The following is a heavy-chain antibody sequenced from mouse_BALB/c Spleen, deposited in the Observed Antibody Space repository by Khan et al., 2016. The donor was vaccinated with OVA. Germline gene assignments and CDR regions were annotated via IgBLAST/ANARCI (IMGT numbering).Heavy chain of an antibody. CDR3: ARAYYRYDGYYAMDF. CDR2: IWGGGVT. CDR1: GFSLSSYN. J-gene: IGHJ4*01. V-gene: IGHV2-6-4*01. Sequence: QVQLQQSGPGLVAPSQSLSITCTVSGFSLSSYNIHWVRQPPGKGLEWLGMIWGGGVTDYNSTLKSRLSINKDNSKSQVFLKMNSLQTDDTAMYYCARAYYRYDGYYAMDFWGQGTSVTVSS. D-gene: IGHD2-14*01.